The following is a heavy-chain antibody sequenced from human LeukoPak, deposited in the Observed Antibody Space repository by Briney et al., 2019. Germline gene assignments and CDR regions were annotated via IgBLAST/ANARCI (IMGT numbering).Heavy chain of an antibody. CDR1: GGTFSSYA. V-gene: IGHV1-69*13. D-gene: IGHD3-3*01. Sequence: SVKVSCKASGGTFSSYAISWVRQAPGQGPEWMGGIIPIFGTANYAQKFQGRVTITADESTSTAYMELSSLRSEDTAVYYCAIESLTSFGVAVVCDLWGRGTLVTVSS. CDR2: IIPIFGTA. CDR3: AIESLTSFGVAVVCDL. J-gene: IGHJ2*01.